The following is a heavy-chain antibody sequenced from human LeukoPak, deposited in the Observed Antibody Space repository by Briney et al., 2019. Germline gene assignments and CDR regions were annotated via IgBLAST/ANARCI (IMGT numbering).Heavy chain of an antibody. Sequence: SETLSLTCTVSGGSISSSSYYWGWIRQPPGKGLEWIGSIYYSGSTYYNPSLKSRVTISVDTSKNQFSLKLSSVTAADTAVYYCARPLNSGSYSGGFDAFDIWGQGTMVTVSS. CDR1: GGSISSSSYY. J-gene: IGHJ3*02. CDR2: IYYSGST. V-gene: IGHV4-39*01. D-gene: IGHD1-26*01. CDR3: ARPLNSGSYSGGFDAFDI.